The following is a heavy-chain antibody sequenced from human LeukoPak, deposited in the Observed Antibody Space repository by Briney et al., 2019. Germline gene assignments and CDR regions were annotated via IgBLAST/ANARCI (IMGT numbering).Heavy chain of an antibody. J-gene: IGHJ5*02. V-gene: IGHV1-8*01. CDR3: ARTPPKGDIDT. CDR2: MSPKTGDR. Sequence: ASVKICCKAAGYSFSNFHINCVRQASGQGLEWIGWMSPKTGDRGYALKFQGRVTMTSDTSEGTVYMEVHSLTSDDSAVYYCARTPPKGDIDTWGQGTMVTVSS. CDR1: GYSFSNFH. D-gene: IGHD2-21*02.